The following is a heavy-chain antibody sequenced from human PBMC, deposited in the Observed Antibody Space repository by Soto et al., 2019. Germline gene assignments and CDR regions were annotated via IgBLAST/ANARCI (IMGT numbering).Heavy chain of an antibody. CDR1: GFTFGDYA. D-gene: IGHD6-13*01. CDR3: TREREAGTDYNYGMDV. V-gene: IGHV3-49*04. J-gene: IGHJ6*02. Sequence: GGSLRLSCTASGFTFGDYAMSWVRQAPGKGLEWVGFIRSKAYGGTTEYAASVKGRFTISRDDSKSIAYLQMNSLKTEDTAVYYCTREREAGTDYNYGMDVLGQGTTVTISS. CDR2: IRSKAYGGTT.